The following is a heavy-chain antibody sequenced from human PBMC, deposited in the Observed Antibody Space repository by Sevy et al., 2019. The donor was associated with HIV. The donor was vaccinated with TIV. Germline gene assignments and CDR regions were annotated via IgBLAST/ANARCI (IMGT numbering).Heavy chain of an antibody. D-gene: IGHD5-12*01. J-gene: IGHJ6*02. CDR1: GFTFSSYW. CDR2: IKQDGSER. Sequence: GGSLRLSCAASGFTFSSYWLNWVRQAPGKGLEWVANIKQDGSERYYVDSVKGRFSISRDNSKNSVHLQINTLRAEDTAVYYCAREGSAYDTYYYHYAMDVWGQGTTVTVSS. V-gene: IGHV3-7*01. CDR3: AREGSAYDTYYYHYAMDV.